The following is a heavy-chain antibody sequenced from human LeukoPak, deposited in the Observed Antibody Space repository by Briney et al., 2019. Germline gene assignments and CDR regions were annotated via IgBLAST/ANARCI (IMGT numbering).Heavy chain of an antibody. CDR2: IYYSGST. CDR3: ARGSSYYYGSGSYYNVWFDP. J-gene: IGHJ5*02. D-gene: IGHD3-10*01. V-gene: IGHV4-59*08. CDR1: GGSISSYY. Sequence: TSETLSLTCTVSGGSISSYYWSWIRQPPGKGLEWIGYIYYSGSTYYNPSLKSRVTISVDTSKNQFSLKLSSVTAADTAVYYCARGSSYYYGSGSYYNVWFDPWGQGTLVTVSS.